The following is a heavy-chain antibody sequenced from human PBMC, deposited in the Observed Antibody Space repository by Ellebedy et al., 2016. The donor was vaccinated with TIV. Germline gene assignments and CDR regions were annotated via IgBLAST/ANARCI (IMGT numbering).Heavy chain of an antibody. Sequence: GESLKISXAASGFTFSTYAMHWFRQASGKGLEWVALISYDGSDKFYADSVKGRFTVSRDNSKNTLSLQMNSLRPEDTAVYYCAREILTSRRNYNSFDPWGQGTLVTVSS. J-gene: IGHJ5*02. CDR3: AREILTSRRNYNSFDP. CDR2: ISYDGSDK. CDR1: GFTFSTYA. V-gene: IGHV3-30-3*01. D-gene: IGHD1-1*01.